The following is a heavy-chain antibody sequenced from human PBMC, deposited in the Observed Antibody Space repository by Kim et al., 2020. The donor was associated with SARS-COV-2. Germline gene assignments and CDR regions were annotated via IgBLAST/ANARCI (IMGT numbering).Heavy chain of an antibody. Sequence: SETLSLTCAVYGGSFSGYYWSWIRQPPGKGLEWIGEINHSGSTNYNPSLKSRVTISVDTSKNQFSLKLSSVTAADTAVYYCARGRYSSSWYGSKYSFYY. V-gene: IGHV4-34*01. J-gene: IGHJ4*01. D-gene: IGHD6-13*01. CDR3: ARGRYSSSWYGSKYSFYY. CDR2: INHSGST. CDR1: GGSFSGYY.